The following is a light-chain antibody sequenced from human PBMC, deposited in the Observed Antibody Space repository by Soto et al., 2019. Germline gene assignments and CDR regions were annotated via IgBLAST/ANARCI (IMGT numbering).Light chain of an antibody. CDR3: CSYAGSTTFV. J-gene: IGLJ1*01. V-gene: IGLV2-11*01. Sequence: QSVLTQPPSVSGSPGQSVTISCTGTSSDVGGYDYVSWYQQRPGKAPKLLIYDVTKRPSGVPDRFSGSKSGNTASLTISGLQAEDEADYYCCSYAGSTTFVFGTGTKVNVL. CDR2: DVT. CDR1: SSDVGGYDY.